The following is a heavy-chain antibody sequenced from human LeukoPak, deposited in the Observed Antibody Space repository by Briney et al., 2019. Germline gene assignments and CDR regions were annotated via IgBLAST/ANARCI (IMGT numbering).Heavy chain of an antibody. J-gene: IGHJ4*02. D-gene: IGHD2-2*01. CDR3: ARYLDCSSTSCYLFDY. CDR2: ISAYNGNT. V-gene: IGHV1-18*01. CDR1: GYTFTSYG. Sequence: GASVKVSCKASGYTFTSYGISWVRQAPGQGLEWMGWISAYNGNTNYAQKLQGRVTMTTDTSTSTAYMELRSLRSDDTAVYYCARYLDCSSTSCYLFDYWGQGTLVTVSS.